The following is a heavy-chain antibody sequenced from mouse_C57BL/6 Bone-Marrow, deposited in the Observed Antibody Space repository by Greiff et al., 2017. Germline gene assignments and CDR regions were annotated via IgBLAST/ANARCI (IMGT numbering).Heavy chain of an antibody. CDR1: GYTFTDYY. CDR3: ARFYYGSRWYFDV. V-gene: IGHV1-75*01. CDR2: IFPGSGST. D-gene: IGHD1-1*01. Sequence: QVQLQQPGPELVKPGASVKISCKASGYTFTDYYINWVKQRPGQGLEWIGWIFPGSGSTYYNEKFKGKATLTVDKSSSTAYMLLSSLTSEDSAVYFCARFYYGSRWYFDVWGTGTTVTVSS. J-gene: IGHJ1*03.